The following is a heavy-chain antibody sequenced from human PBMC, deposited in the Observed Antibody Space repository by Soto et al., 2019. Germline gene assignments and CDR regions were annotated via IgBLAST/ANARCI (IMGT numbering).Heavy chain of an antibody. CDR3: ARDWSRYYDNSGLSWFY. V-gene: IGHV1-18*04. Sequence: QIQLVQSGGEVKKPGASVKVSCKASGYTFRSYGISWVRQAPGQGLEWVGWISAYNGDTHYAPKFQDRITVTTETSTYTAYMELRSLRLDDTAVYYCARDWSRYYDNSGLSWFYWGQGSLVTVSS. CDR1: GYTFRSYG. J-gene: IGHJ4*02. D-gene: IGHD3-22*01. CDR2: ISAYNGDT.